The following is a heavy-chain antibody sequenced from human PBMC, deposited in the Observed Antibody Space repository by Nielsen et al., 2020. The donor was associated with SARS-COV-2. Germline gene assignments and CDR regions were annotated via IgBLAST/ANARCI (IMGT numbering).Heavy chain of an antibody. CDR2: ISYDGSNK. CDR1: GFTFSSYA. V-gene: IGHV3-30*04. D-gene: IGHD6-19*01. J-gene: IGHJ4*02. Sequence: SLKISCAASGFTFSSYAMHWVRQAPGKGLEWVAVISYDGSNKYYADSVKGRFTISRDNSKNTLYLQMNSLRAEDTAVYYCAREWLGFDYWGQGTLVTVSS. CDR3: AREWLGFDY.